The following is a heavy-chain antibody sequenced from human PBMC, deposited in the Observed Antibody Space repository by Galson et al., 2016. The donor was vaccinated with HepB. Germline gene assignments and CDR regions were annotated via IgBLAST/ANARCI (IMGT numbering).Heavy chain of an antibody. CDR3: ARGRYNWNYGSFNY. Sequence: SVKVSCKASNYTFTNSGFIWVRQAPGQGLEWMGWISTSSGNTNYAQKLQGRVTMTTDTSTSTVYMELRSLRSDDTAVYYCARGRYNWNYGSFNYWGQGTLVTVSS. J-gene: IGHJ4*02. V-gene: IGHV1-18*01. D-gene: IGHD1-7*01. CDR2: ISTSSGNT. CDR1: NYTFTNSG.